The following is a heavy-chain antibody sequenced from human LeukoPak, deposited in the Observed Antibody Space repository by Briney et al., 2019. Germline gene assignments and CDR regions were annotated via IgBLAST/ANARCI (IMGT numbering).Heavy chain of an antibody. CDR2: ISYDGSNK. Sequence: GGSLRLSCAASGFAFSSYAMHWVRQAPGKGLEWVAVISYDGSNKYYADSVKGRFTISRDNSKNTLYLQMNSLRAEDTAAYYCSYYYGMDVWGQGTTVTVSS. V-gene: IGHV3-30-3*01. J-gene: IGHJ6*02. CDR1: GFAFSSYA. CDR3: SYYYGMDV.